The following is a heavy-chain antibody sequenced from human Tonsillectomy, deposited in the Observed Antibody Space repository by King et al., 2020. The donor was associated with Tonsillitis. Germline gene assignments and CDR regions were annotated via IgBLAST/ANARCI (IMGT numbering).Heavy chain of an antibody. Sequence: VTLKESGPALVKHTQNLTLTCTVSGVSLSTSGMRVSWIRQTPGKALEWLAGINWDDEKFYSTSLKTRLTVSKDTSKNQVVLTMTNMDPVDTATYYCARVYRAGGYYFDSWGQGTLVTVSS. CDR1: GVSLSTSGMR. J-gene: IGHJ4*02. CDR3: ARVYRAGGYYFDS. V-gene: IGHV2-70*04. D-gene: IGHD6-19*01. CDR2: INWDDEK.